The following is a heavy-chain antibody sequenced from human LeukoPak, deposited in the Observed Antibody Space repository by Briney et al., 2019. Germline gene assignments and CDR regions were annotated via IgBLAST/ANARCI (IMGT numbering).Heavy chain of an antibody. D-gene: IGHD3-22*01. Sequence: SGGSLRLSCAASGFTFSSYAMSWVRQAPGKGLEWVSAISGSGGSTYYADSVKGRFTISRDNSKNTLYLQMNSLRAEDTAVYYCAKRLSYYDSSGYYGYNYWGQGTLVTVSS. CDR3: AKRLSYYDSSGYYGYNY. J-gene: IGHJ4*02. CDR1: GFTFSSYA. CDR2: ISGSGGST. V-gene: IGHV3-23*01.